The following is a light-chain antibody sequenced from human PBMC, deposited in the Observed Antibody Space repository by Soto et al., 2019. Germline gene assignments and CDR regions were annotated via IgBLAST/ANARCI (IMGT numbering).Light chain of an antibody. Sequence: EIVMTQSPATLSVSPGERVTLSCRASQSINSNLAWYQQKPGQAPRLLIYAASPRATGFPARFSGSGSGTEFTLTISSLQSEDFAVYYCQQYNNWPLTFGGGTKVEIK. CDR2: AAS. V-gene: IGKV3-15*01. CDR3: QQYNNWPLT. J-gene: IGKJ4*01. CDR1: QSINSN.